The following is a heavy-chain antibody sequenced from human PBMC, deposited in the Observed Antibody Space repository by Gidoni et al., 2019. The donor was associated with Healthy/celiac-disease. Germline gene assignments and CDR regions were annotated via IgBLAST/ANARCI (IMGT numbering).Heavy chain of an antibody. CDR1: GLTFGDYA. Sequence: EVQLVESGGGLVKPGRSLRLSCTASGLTFGDYAMNWFRQAPGKGLEWVGFIRSKAYGGTTEYAASVKGRFTISRDDSKSIAYLQMNSLKTEDTAVYYCTRDRCSSTSCYHDYWGQGTLVTVSS. CDR2: IRSKAYGGTT. V-gene: IGHV3-49*05. D-gene: IGHD2-2*01. J-gene: IGHJ4*02. CDR3: TRDRCSSTSCYHDY.